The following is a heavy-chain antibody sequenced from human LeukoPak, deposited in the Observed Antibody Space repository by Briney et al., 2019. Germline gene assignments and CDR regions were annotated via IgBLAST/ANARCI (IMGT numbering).Heavy chain of an antibody. V-gene: IGHV3-21*01. Sequence: GGSLRLSCAASGFTFSSYSMNWVRQAPGKGLEWVSSISSSSSYIYYADSVKGRFTISRDNAKNSLYQQMNSLRAEDTAVYYCARDCSSTSCKAHYFDYWGQGTLVTVSS. CDR2: ISSSSSYI. CDR3: ARDCSSTSCKAHYFDY. CDR1: GFTFSSYS. J-gene: IGHJ4*02. D-gene: IGHD2-2*01.